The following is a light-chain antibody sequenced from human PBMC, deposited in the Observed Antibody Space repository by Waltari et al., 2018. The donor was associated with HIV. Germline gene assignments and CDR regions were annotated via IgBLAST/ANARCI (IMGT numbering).Light chain of an antibody. CDR1: TSDFALYNF. V-gene: IGLV2-14*01. CDR2: EVS. Sequence: QSALTPPASVSGSPGQSITISCTGSTSDFALYNFISWYQQHPGVVPKVIISEVSSPPSGVSSLFSGSQSGNTASLTISWLQTEDEADYYCTSFTSNYTVMFGGGTKVTVL. CDR3: TSFTSNYTVM. J-gene: IGLJ3*02.